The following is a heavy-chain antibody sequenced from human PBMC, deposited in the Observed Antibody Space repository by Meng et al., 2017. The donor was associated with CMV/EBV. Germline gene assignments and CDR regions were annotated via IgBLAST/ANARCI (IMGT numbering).Heavy chain of an antibody. CDR3: ARDPPSAWDIVVVVAAPTYSMDV. CDR1: GFTFSSYA. Sequence: GESLKISCAASGFTFSSYAMHWVRQAPGKGLEWVAVISYDGSNKYYADSVKGRFTITRDNSKNTLYLQMNSLRAEDTAVYYCARDPPSAWDIVVVVAAPTYSMDVWGQGTTVTVSS. J-gene: IGHJ6*02. CDR2: ISYDGSNK. V-gene: IGHV3-30*04. D-gene: IGHD2-15*01.